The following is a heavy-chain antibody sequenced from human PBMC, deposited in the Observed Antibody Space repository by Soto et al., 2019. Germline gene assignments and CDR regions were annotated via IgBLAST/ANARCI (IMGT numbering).Heavy chain of an antibody. V-gene: IGHV1-69*01. CDR1: RVAFSKFI. J-gene: IGHJ4*02. CDR3: AKDRGGDCPDNSCYFGADY. CDR2: IIPIFGTA. D-gene: IGHD2-2*01. Sequence: QAPLEQSGGEVKKPGSSVKVSCKASRVAFSKFIVTWVRQAPGLGLEWVGGIIPIFGTANYAQKFQGRVTITADESTSTSYMEVNNLRSEDTAVYYCAKDRGGDCPDNSCYFGADYWGQGTPVTVSS.